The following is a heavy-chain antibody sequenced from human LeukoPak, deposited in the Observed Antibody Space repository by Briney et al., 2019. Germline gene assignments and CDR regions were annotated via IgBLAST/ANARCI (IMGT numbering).Heavy chain of an antibody. D-gene: IGHD6-19*01. CDR3: ARMKRQWLVRYDAFDI. CDR1: GFTFSSYS. Sequence: GSLRLSCAASGFTFSSYSMNWVRQAPGKGLEWIGEINHSGSTNYNPSLKSRVTISVDTSKNQFSPKLSSVTAADTAVYYCARMKRQWLVRYDAFDIWGQGTMVTVSS. CDR2: INHSGST. V-gene: IGHV4-34*01. J-gene: IGHJ3*02.